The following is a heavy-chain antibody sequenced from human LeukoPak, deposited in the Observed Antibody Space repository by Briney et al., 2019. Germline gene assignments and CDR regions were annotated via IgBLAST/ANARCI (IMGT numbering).Heavy chain of an antibody. J-gene: IGHJ4*02. CDR2: IYYSGST. D-gene: IGHD6-19*01. Sequence: SGTLSLTCTVSGGSISSSSYYWGWLRQPPGKGLEWIGNIYYSGSTYYNPSLKSRVTISVDTSKNQFSLKLSSVTAAETAVYYCARHSFSGWLKYFDYWGQGTLVTVSS. CDR3: ARHSFSGWLKYFDY. V-gene: IGHV4-39*01. CDR1: GGSISSSSYY.